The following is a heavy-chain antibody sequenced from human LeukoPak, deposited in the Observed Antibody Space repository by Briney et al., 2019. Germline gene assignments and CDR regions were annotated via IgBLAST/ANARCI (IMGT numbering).Heavy chain of an antibody. CDR2: INPNSGGT. CDR3: AREPYGSGSYSDY. J-gene: IGHJ4*02. D-gene: IGHD3-10*01. CDR1: GYTFTGYY. Sequence: ASVKVSCKASGYTFTGYYMHWVRQAPGQGLEWMGRINPNSGGTNYAQKFQSRVTMTRDTSISTAYMELSRLRSDDTAVYYCAREPYGSGSYSDYWGQGTLVTVSS. V-gene: IGHV1-2*06.